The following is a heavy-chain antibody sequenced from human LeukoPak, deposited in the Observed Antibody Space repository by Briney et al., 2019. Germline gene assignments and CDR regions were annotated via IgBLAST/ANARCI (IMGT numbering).Heavy chain of an antibody. Sequence: GGSLRLSCAASGFTFSSFGMSWVRQAPGKGLEWVSAISGSGGSTYNADSVKGRFTISRDNSKNTVFLQMDSLRFEDTALYFCARRWDSSGPIDYWGQGILVSVSS. V-gene: IGHV3-23*01. CDR1: GFTFSSFG. D-gene: IGHD3-22*01. CDR2: ISGSGGST. CDR3: ARRWDSSGPIDY. J-gene: IGHJ4*01.